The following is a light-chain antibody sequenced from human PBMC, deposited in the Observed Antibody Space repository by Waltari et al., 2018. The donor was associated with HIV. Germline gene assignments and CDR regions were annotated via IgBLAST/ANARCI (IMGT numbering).Light chain of an antibody. CDR2: GAS. V-gene: IGKV3-20*01. J-gene: IGKJ1*01. CDR3: QQYGDSPRT. CDR1: QSVNNNY. Sequence: ELVLTQSPGTLSLSPGERATLSCRASQSVNNNYLAWYQQHPGQAPWLLIYGASYRATGIPDRFTASGSGTDFTLTISRLEPEDSAVYYCQQYGDSPRTFGQGTKVEIK.